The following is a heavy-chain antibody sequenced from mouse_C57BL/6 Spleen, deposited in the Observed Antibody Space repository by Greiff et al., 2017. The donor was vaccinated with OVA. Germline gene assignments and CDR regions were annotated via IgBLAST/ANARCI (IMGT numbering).Heavy chain of an antibody. CDR1: GYSITSGYY. Sequence: DVKLVESGPGLVKPSQSLSLTCSVTGYSITSGYYWNWIRQFPGNKLEWMGYISYDGSNNYNPSLKNRISITRDTSKNQFFLKLNSVTTEDTATYYCAREDYGSSYGYFDVWGTGTTVTVSS. J-gene: IGHJ1*03. CDR3: AREDYGSSYGYFDV. CDR2: ISYDGSN. D-gene: IGHD1-1*01. V-gene: IGHV3-6*01.